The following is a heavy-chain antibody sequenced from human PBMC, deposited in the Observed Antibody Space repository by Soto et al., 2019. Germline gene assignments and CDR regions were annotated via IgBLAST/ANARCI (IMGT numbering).Heavy chain of an antibody. Sequence: GASVKVSCKASGYTLTDYAMHWVRQAPGQRLEWMGWINAGNGNTKYSQKFQGRVTITRDTSASTAYMELSSLRSEDTAVYYCAKSSIAGYYDFMDVWGKGTTVTVSS. V-gene: IGHV1-3*01. CDR3: AKSSIAGYYDFMDV. CDR2: INAGNGNT. D-gene: IGHD6-6*01. J-gene: IGHJ6*03. CDR1: GYTLTDYA.